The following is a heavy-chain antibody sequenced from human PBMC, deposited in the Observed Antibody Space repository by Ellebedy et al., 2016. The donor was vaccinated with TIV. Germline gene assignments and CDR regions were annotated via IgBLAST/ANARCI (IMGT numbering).Heavy chain of an antibody. J-gene: IGHJ5*02. V-gene: IGHV3-74*01. CDR1: GFTFGRYW. CDR3: ARDRGDYSISGP. Sequence: HTGGSLRLSXVASGFTFGRYWMHWVRQAPGNKLVWVSRIKSDGSSTTYADSVKGRFTTSRDNARNTLYLQMNSLRGEDTDVYFCARDRGDYSISGPWGQGTLVTVSS. CDR2: IKSDGSST. D-gene: IGHD4-11*01.